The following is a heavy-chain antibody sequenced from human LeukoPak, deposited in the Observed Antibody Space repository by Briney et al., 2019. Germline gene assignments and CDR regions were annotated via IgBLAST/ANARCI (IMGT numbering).Heavy chain of an antibody. V-gene: IGHV4-34*01. CDR1: GGSFSDYY. D-gene: IGHD4-23*01. CDR2: INHSGST. Sequence: SETLSLTCAVYGGSFSDYYWSWIRQPPGKGLEWIGEINHSGSTNYNPSLKSRVTISVDTSKNHFSLKLSSVTAADTAVYYCARVKDGGGARPRRFWYFDLWGRGTLVTVSS. J-gene: IGHJ2*01. CDR3: ARVKDGGGARPRRFWYFDL.